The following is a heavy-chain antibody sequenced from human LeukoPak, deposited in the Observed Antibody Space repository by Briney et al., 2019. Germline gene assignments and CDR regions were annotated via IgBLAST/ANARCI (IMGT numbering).Heavy chain of an antibody. CDR2: ISSSSSTI. V-gene: IGHV3-48*01. Sequence: GGSLRLSCAASGFTFSSYSMNWVRQAPGKGLEWVSYISSSSSTIYYADSVKGRFTISRDNSKNTLYLQMNSLRAEDTALYYCARDAPTMHAFDIWGQGTMVTVSS. J-gene: IGHJ3*02. CDR3: ARDAPTMHAFDI. D-gene: IGHD5-24*01. CDR1: GFTFSSYS.